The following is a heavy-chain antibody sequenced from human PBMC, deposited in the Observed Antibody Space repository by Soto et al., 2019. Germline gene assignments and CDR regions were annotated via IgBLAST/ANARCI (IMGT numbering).Heavy chain of an antibody. J-gene: IGHJ5*02. D-gene: IGHD3-10*01. Sequence: SETLSLTCTVSGGSISSGDYYWSWIRQPPGKGLEWIGYIYHSGSTNYNPSLKRRVTILVDTSKNQFSLKLNSVTAADTAVYYCARLSRITMVLGWFDPWGQGTLVTVSS. V-gene: IGHV4-61*08. CDR1: GGSISSGDYY. CDR2: IYHSGST. CDR3: ARLSRITMVLGWFDP.